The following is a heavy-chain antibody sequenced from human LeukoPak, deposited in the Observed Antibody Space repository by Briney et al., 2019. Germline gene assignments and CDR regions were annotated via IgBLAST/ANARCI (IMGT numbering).Heavy chain of an antibody. Sequence: ASVKVSCKASGDTFSSYAFIWVRQAPGQGLEWMGGIIPIFGTSDYAQRFQDRVTITADESTSTVYMELSSLRSDDTAMYYCARDRANHFYRAFDYWGQGTLVTVSS. J-gene: IGHJ4*02. CDR3: ARDRANHFYRAFDY. D-gene: IGHD1-14*01. V-gene: IGHV1-69*13. CDR2: IIPIFGTS. CDR1: GDTFSSYA.